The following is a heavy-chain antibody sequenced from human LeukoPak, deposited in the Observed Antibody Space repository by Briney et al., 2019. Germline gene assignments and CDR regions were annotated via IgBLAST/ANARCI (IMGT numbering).Heavy chain of an antibody. Sequence: GGSLRLSCAASGFTFDDYGMSWVRQAPGKGLEWVSAISGSGGSTYYADSVKGRFTISRDNSKNTLYLQMNSLRAEDTAVYYCAKFRARYCSGGSCYSGVDYWGQGTLVTVSS. CDR3: AKFRARYCSGGSCYSGVDY. J-gene: IGHJ4*02. CDR1: GFTFDDYG. V-gene: IGHV3-23*01. CDR2: ISGSGGST. D-gene: IGHD2-15*01.